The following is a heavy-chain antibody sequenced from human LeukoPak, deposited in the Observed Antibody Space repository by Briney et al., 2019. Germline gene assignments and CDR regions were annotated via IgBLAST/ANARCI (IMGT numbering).Heavy chain of an antibody. CDR3: ARRSPNYYFDY. J-gene: IGHJ4*02. CDR2: INGDGRST. Sequence: GGSLRLSCAASGFTFSSYAMSWVRQAPGKGLVWVSRINGDGRSTSYADSVKGRFTISRDNAKNSLYLQMNSLRAEDTAVYYCARRSPNYYFDYWGQGTPVTVSS. CDR1: GFTFSSYA. V-gene: IGHV3-74*01.